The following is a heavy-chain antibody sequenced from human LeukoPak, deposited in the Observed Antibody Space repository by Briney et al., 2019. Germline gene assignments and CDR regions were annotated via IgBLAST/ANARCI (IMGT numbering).Heavy chain of an antibody. CDR2: IYHSGST. D-gene: IGHD5-24*01. CDR1: GGSISSSNW. CDR3: ARSSGTVEMATIAAD. V-gene: IGHV4-4*02. J-gene: IGHJ4*02. Sequence: PSGTLSLTCAVSGGSISSSNWWSWVRQPPGKGLEWIGEIYHSGSTNYNPSLKSRVTISVDKSKNQFSLKLSSVTAADTAVYYCARSSGTVEMATIAADWGQGTLVTVSS.